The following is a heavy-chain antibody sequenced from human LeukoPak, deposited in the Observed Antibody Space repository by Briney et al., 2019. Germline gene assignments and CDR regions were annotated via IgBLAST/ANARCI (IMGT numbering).Heavy chain of an antibody. Sequence: GGSLRLSCAASGFTFSSYAMHWLRQAPGKGLEWVAVISYDGRSKYYADSVKGRFTISRDNAKNSLYLQMNSLRAEDTAVYYCARVGPWVNPYYYYYYMDVWGKGTTVTVSS. CDR2: ISYDGRSK. J-gene: IGHJ6*03. V-gene: IGHV3-30*04. CDR1: GFTFSSYA. D-gene: IGHD1-14*01. CDR3: ARVGPWVNPYYYYYYMDV.